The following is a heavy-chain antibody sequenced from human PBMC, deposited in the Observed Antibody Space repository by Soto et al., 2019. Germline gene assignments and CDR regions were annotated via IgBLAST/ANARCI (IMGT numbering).Heavy chain of an antibody. D-gene: IGHD5-12*01. CDR2: ISGYNGDT. V-gene: IGHV1-18*01. CDR3: ARSRASSGYSGYDDAGRFDY. Sequence: ASVKVSCKASGYTFNTYSISWVRQAPGQGLEWMGWISGYNGDTHYAQKFQGRVTMTTDTSTSTAYMELRSLRSDDTAMYYCARSRASSGYSGYDDAGRFDYWGQGTLVTVSS. CDR1: GYTFNTYS. J-gene: IGHJ4*02.